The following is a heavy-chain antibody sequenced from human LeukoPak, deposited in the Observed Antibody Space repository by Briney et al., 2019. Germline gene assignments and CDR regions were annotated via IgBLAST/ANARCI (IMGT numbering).Heavy chain of an antibody. Sequence: GGSLRRSCAASGFTFDDYGMSWVRQAPGKGLEWVSGINWNGGSTGYADSVKGRFTISRDNAKNSLYLQMNSLRAEDTALYHCARGLPLTGYNWFDPWGQGTLVTVSS. CDR1: GFTFDDYG. D-gene: IGHD3-9*01. CDR3: ARGLPLTGYNWFDP. J-gene: IGHJ5*02. CDR2: INWNGGST. V-gene: IGHV3-20*01.